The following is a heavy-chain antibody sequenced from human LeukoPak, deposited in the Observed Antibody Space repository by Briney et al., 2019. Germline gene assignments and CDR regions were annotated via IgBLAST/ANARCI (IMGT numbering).Heavy chain of an antibody. CDR1: GDSVSTDSAA. V-gene: IGHV6-1*01. CDR3: ARADTVTSHTFDI. J-gene: IGHJ3*02. Sequence: SQTLSLTCAISGDSVSTDSAAWNWIRQSPSRGLEWLGRTYYRSKWYNDYAVSVKSRIIINPGTSKNQFSLQLNSVTPEDTAVYYCARADTVTSHTFDIWGQGTMVTVSS. CDR2: TYYRSKWYN. D-gene: IGHD5-18*01.